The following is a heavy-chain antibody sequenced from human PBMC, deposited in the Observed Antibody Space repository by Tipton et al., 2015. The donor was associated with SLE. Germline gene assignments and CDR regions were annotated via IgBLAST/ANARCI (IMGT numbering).Heavy chain of an antibody. CDR3: AKYPYDYDILTSYYDY. V-gene: IGHV3-23*03. Sequence: SLRLSCVASGFTFSNYAMIWVRQAPGKGLECVSVIYSGARSTDYADSVKGRFTISRDDTKNTLYLQMKSLRVEDTAVYYCAKYPYDYDILTSYYDYWGQGTLVTVSS. J-gene: IGHJ4*02. CDR2: IYSGARST. CDR1: GFTFSNYA. D-gene: IGHD3-9*01.